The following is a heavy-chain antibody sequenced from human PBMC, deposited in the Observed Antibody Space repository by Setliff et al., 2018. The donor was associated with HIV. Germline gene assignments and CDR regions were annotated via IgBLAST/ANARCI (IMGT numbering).Heavy chain of an antibody. J-gene: IGHJ4*02. V-gene: IGHV4-4*02. CDR2: IYHSGST. D-gene: IGHD5-12*01. CDR3: ASRNLEMATITSYFDY. Sequence: SETLSLTCAVSGGSISSSNWWNWVRQAPGKGLEWIGEIYHSGSTNYNPSLKSRVTISVDKSKNQFSLNLSSVTAADTAVYYCASRNLEMATITSYFDYWGQGTLVTSPQ. CDR1: GGSISSSNW.